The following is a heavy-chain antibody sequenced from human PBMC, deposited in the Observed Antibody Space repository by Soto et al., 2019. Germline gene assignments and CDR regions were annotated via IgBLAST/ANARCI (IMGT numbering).Heavy chain of an antibody. Sequence: SVKVSCKASGGTFSSYAISWVRQAPGQGLEWMGGIIPIFGTANYAQKFQGRVTITADESTSTAYMELSSLRSEDTAVYYCARASSGMVATYYFDYWGQGTLGTSPQ. D-gene: IGHD5-12*01. V-gene: IGHV1-69*13. CDR1: GGTFSSYA. CDR3: ARASSGMVATYYFDY. J-gene: IGHJ4*02. CDR2: IIPIFGTA.